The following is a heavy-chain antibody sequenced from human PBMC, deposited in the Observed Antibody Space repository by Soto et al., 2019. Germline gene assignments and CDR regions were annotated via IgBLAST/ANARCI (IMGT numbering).Heavy chain of an antibody. CDR2: IYYSGST. CDR1: GGSISSSSYY. CDR3: ARQGSGSYYLGPPRY. V-gene: IGHV4-39*01. D-gene: IGHD3-10*01. J-gene: IGHJ4*02. Sequence: SETLSPTCTVSGGSISSSSYYWGWIRQPPGKGLEWIGSIYYSGSTYYNPSLKSRVTISVDTSKNQFSLKLSSVTAADTAVCYCARQGSGSYYLGPPRYWGQGTLVTVSS.